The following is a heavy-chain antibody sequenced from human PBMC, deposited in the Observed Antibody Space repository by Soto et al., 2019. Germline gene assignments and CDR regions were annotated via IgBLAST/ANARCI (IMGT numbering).Heavy chain of an antibody. Sequence: ASVKVSCKASRATFTNFYLHWVRQAPGQRPEWMGWINNGGGTIYAQKFQGRLTMTRDTSITTAYMELSRLSSDDTAFYYCATSSDWSPLLDYWGQGTLVTVSS. CDR1: RATFTNFY. J-gene: IGHJ4*02. CDR2: INNGGGT. CDR3: ATSSDWSPLLDY. V-gene: IGHV1-2*02. D-gene: IGHD6-19*01.